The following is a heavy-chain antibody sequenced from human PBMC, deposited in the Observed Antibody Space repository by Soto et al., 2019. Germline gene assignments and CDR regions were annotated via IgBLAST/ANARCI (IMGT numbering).Heavy chain of an antibody. CDR2: ISYDGSNK. V-gene: IGHV3-30-3*01. Sequence: QVQLVESGGGVVQPGRSLRLSCAASGFTFSSYAMHWVRQAPGKGLEWVAVISYDGSNKYYADSVKGRFTISRDNSKKPLYLQMNSLRAEDTAVYYCARLDGDYLNYYYYYGMDVWGQGTTVTVSS. D-gene: IGHD4-17*01. CDR3: ARLDGDYLNYYYYYGMDV. J-gene: IGHJ6*02. CDR1: GFTFSSYA.